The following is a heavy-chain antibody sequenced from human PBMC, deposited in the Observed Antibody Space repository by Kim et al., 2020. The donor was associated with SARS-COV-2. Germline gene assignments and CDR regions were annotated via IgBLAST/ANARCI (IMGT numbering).Heavy chain of an antibody. D-gene: IGHD3-22*01. Sequence: GGSLRLSCAASGFTFDDYAMHWVRQAPGKGLEWVSLISWDGGSTYYADSVKGRFTISRDKSKNSLYLQMNSLRAEDTALYYCAKSRGYDSPLLGYFDYWGQGTLVTVSS. V-gene: IGHV3-43D*03. CDR3: AKSRGYDSPLLGYFDY. J-gene: IGHJ4*02. CDR1: GFTFDDYA. CDR2: ISWDGGST.